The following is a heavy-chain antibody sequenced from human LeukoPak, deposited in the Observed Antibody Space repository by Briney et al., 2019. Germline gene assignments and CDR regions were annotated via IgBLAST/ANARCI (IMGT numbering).Heavy chain of an antibody. CDR1: GGSISSYY. Sequence: PSETLPLTCTVSGGSISSYYWSWIRQPPGKGLEWIGYIYYSGSTNYNPSLKRRVTISVDSSKNPFSLKLSSVTAADTAVYYWARGGVYSSGWYRGSNWFDPWGQGTLVTVSS. CDR2: IYYSGST. D-gene: IGHD6-19*01. CDR3: ARGGVYSSGWYRGSNWFDP. J-gene: IGHJ5*02. V-gene: IGHV4-59*01.